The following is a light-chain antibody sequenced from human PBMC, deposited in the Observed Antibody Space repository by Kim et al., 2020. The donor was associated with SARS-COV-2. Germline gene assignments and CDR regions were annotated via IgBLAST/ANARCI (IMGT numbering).Light chain of an antibody. V-gene: IGKV1-6*01. CDR2: AAS. Sequence: ASVGDRVTITCRASQDIRNRLGWYQQKPVKAPKFLIYAASTLESGVPSRFSGSGSGTDFTLTISSLQPDDFASYYCLQDYNYPRTFGQGTKVDIK. CDR3: LQDYNYPRT. CDR1: QDIRNR. J-gene: IGKJ1*01.